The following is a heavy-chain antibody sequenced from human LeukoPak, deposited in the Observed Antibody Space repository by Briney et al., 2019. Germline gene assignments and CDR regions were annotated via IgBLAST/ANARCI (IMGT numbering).Heavy chain of an antibody. V-gene: IGHV3-53*01. J-gene: IGHJ2*01. CDR2: IYSGGST. Sequence: PGGSLRLSCAASGFTVSSNCMSWVRQAPGKGLEWVSVIYSGGSTYYADSVKGRFTISRDNSKNTLYLQMNSLRAEDTAVYYCARDYYDILTGYYPWYFDLWGRGTLVTVSS. CDR3: ARDYYDILTGYYPWYFDL. CDR1: GFTVSSNC. D-gene: IGHD3-9*01.